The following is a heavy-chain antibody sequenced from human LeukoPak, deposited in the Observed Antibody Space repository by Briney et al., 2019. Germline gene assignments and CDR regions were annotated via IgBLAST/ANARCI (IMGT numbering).Heavy chain of an antibody. D-gene: IGHD3-3*01. V-gene: IGHV1-18*01. CDR3: ARLRFWSGPRGNWFDP. Sequence: ASVKVSCKASGYTFTSYGISWVRQAPGQGLEWMGRISAYNGNTNYAQKLQGRVTMTTDTSTSTAYMELRSLRSDDTAVYYCARLRFWSGPRGNWFDPWGQGTLVTVSS. J-gene: IGHJ5*02. CDR2: ISAYNGNT. CDR1: GYTFTSYG.